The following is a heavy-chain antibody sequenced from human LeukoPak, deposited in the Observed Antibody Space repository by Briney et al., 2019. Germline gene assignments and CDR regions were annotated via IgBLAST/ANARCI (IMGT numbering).Heavy chain of an antibody. Sequence: VTSVKVSCMASGFTFTSSAVQWVRQARGQRLEWIGWTFVVSGDPNYAQKFQERVTITRDMSTSTVYMELSSLRSEDTAVYYCAAEGRPTVVTFRKGAVDLWGQGTMVTVSS. D-gene: IGHD4-23*01. V-gene: IGHV1-58*01. CDR3: AAEGRPTVVTFRKGAVDL. J-gene: IGHJ3*01. CDR2: TFVVSGDP. CDR1: GFTFTSSA.